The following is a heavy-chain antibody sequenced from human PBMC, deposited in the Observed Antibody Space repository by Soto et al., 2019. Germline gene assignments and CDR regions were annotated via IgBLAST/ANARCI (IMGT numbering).Heavy chain of an antibody. D-gene: IGHD2-21*02. Sequence: QVQLVQSGAEVKKPGASVKVSCKASGYTFTSYYLHWVRQAPGLGLEWMGVINPSGGSTSYAQKFQGRVAMTRDTSTSTVYMELSSLRFEDTAVYYCARAPDCMDVWGQGTTVTVSS. CDR3: ARAPDCMDV. J-gene: IGHJ6*02. V-gene: IGHV1-46*01. CDR2: INPSGGST. CDR1: GYTFTSYY.